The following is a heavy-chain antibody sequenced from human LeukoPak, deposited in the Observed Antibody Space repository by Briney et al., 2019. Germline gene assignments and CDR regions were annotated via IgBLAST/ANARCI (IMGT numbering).Heavy chain of an antibody. CDR1: GYTFTGYY. J-gene: IGHJ5*02. CDR2: INPNSGGT. V-gene: IGHV1-2*02. Sequence: ASVKVSCKASGYTFTGYYMHWVRQASGQGLEWMGWINPNSGGTNYAQKFQGRVTMTRDTSISTAYMELSRLRSDDTAVYYCARVMSIAVDNWFDPWGQGTLVTVSS. CDR3: ARVMSIAVDNWFDP. D-gene: IGHD6-19*01.